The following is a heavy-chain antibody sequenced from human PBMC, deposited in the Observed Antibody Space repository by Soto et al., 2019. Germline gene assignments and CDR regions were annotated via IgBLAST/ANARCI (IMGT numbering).Heavy chain of an antibody. Sequence: QVQLVQSGAEVKKPGSSVKVSCKASGGTFSSYTISWVRQAPGQGLEWMGRIIPILGIANYAQKFQGRVTITADKSTSTAYMELSSLRSEDTAVYYCARGRSVDARGALDYWGQGTLVTVSS. CDR3: ARGRSVDARGALDY. J-gene: IGHJ4*02. D-gene: IGHD2-15*01. V-gene: IGHV1-69*02. CDR1: GGTFSSYT. CDR2: IIPILGIA.